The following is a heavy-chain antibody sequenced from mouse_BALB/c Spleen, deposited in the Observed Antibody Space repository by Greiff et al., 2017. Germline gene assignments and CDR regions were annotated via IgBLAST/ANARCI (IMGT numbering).Heavy chain of an antibody. CDR2: ISDGGSYT. Sequence: EVQLVESGGGLVKPGGSLKLSCAASGFTFSDYYMYWVRQTPEKRLEWVATISDGGSYTYYPDSVKGRFTISRDNAKNNLYLQMSSLKSEDTAMYYCARGGIYYYGTWFAYWGQGTLVTVSA. CDR3: ARGGIYYYGTWFAY. D-gene: IGHD1-1*01. CDR1: GFTFSDYY. V-gene: IGHV5-4*02. J-gene: IGHJ3*01.